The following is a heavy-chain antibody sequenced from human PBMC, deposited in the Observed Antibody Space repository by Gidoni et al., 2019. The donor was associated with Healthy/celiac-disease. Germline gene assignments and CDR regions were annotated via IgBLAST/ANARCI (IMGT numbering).Heavy chain of an antibody. J-gene: IGHJ4*02. CDR3: ASNYGGNSYFDY. CDR2: ISSSSSYI. D-gene: IGHD4-17*01. CDR1: GFTFSSYS. Sequence: EVQLVESGGGLVKPGGSLRLSCAASGFTFSSYSMNWVLQAPGKGLEWVSSISSSSSYIYYADSVKGRFTISRDNAKNSLYLQMNSLRAEDTAVYYCASNYGGNSYFDYWGQGTLVTVSS. V-gene: IGHV3-21*01.